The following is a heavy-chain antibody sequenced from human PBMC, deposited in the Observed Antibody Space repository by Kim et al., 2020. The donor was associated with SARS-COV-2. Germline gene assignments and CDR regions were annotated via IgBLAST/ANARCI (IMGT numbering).Heavy chain of an antibody. V-gene: IGHV4-39*01. J-gene: IGHJ4*02. CDR3: ARQTYYYGSRNPFDY. CDR2: IYYSGST. D-gene: IGHD3-10*01. CDR1: GGSISSSSYY. Sequence: SETLSLTCTVSGGSISSSSYYWGWIRQPPGKGLEWIGSIYYSGSTYYNPSLKSRVTISVDTSKNQFSLKLSSVTAADTAVYYCARQTYYYGSRNPFDYWGQGTLVTVSS.